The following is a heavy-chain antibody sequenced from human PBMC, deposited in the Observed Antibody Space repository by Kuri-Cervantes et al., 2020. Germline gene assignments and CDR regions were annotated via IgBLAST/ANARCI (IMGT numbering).Heavy chain of an antibody. D-gene: IGHD4-23*01. CDR3: ARLSSGGNVDY. CDR2: IYHSGST. Sequence: SETLSLTCAVSGYSISSGYYWGWIRQPPGKRLEWIGSIYHSGSTYYNPSLKSRVTISVDTSKNQFSLRLSSVTAADTAVYYCARLSSGGNVDYWGQGTLVTVSS. CDR1: GYSISSGYY. V-gene: IGHV4-38-2*01. J-gene: IGHJ4*02.